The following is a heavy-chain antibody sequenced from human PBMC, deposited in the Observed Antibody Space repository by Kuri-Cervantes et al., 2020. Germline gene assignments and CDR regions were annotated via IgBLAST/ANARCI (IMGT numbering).Heavy chain of an antibody. CDR2: FFHGGST. V-gene: IGHV4-38-2*01. D-gene: IGHD2-2*01. CDR3: ARAISNSLGYCSSTSCYPGGYNWLDP. Sequence: SETLSLTCAVSRSSITSGHYWGWIRQPPGKGLEWIGSFFHGGSTYYNPSFKSRVTVSGDTSKNQFSLKLSSVTAADTAVYYCARAISNSLGYCSSTSCYPGGYNWLDPWGQGTLVTVSS. J-gene: IGHJ5*02. CDR1: RSSITSGHY.